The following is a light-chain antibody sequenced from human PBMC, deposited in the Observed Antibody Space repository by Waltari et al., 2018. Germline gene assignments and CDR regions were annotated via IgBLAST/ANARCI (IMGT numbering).Light chain of an antibody. Sequence: EIVMTQSPATLSLSPGERATLSCRASQSVSSSLAWYQQKPGQAPRLLIYGASSRATVIPDRFSGSGSGTEFTLTISSLEPEDVAVYYCQQNSNWPLTFGGGTKVEIK. CDR2: GAS. V-gene: IGKV3D-15*01. CDR1: QSVSSS. CDR3: QQNSNWPLT. J-gene: IGKJ4*01.